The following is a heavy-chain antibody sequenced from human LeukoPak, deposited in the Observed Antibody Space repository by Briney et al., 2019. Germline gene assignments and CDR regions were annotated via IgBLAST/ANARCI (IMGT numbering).Heavy chain of an antibody. CDR3: ARDERNHHDSSGYYTRAGVDY. CDR1: GYTFTSYG. D-gene: IGHD3-22*01. Sequence: ASVKVSCKASGYTFTSYGVSWARQAPGQGLEWMGWISAYNANTNYAQKLQGRVTMTTDTSTSTAYMELRSLRSDDTAVYYCARDERNHHDSSGYYTRAGVDYWGQGTLVTVSS. J-gene: IGHJ4*02. CDR2: ISAYNANT. V-gene: IGHV1-18*01.